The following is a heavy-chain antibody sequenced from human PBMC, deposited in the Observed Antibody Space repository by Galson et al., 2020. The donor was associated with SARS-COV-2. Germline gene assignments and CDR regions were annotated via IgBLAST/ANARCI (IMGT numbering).Heavy chain of an antibody. CDR1: GFTFSSYA. CDR3: AKDSAYYYDSSGYFSHGDY. J-gene: IGHJ4*02. Sequence: GESLKISCAASGFTFSSYAMSWVRQAPGKGLEWVSAISGSGGSTYYADSVKGRFTISRDNSKNTLYLQMNSLRAEDTAVYYCAKDSAYYYDSSGYFSHGDYWGQGTLVTVSS. CDR2: ISGSGGST. D-gene: IGHD3-22*01. V-gene: IGHV3-23*01.